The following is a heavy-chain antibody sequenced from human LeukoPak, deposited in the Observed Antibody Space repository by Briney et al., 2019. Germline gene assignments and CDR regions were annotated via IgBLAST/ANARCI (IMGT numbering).Heavy chain of an antibody. CDR1: GYTFTGYY. Sequence: ASVKVSCKASGYTFTGYYMHWVRQAPGQGLEWMGWINPNSGGTNYAQKFQGRVTMTRDTSISTAYMELSRLRSDDTAVYYCARVMAAAGLDAFDIWGQGTMVTVSS. CDR3: ARVMAAAGLDAFDI. V-gene: IGHV1-2*02. D-gene: IGHD6-13*01. CDR2: INPNSGGT. J-gene: IGHJ3*02.